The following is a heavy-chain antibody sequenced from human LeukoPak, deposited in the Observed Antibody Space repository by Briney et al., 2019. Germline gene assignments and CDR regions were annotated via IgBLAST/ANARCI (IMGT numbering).Heavy chain of an antibody. CDR1: GSTFSTYS. Sequence: PGGSLRLSCVASGSTFSTYSMNWVRQAPGKGLEWVSSISSSSTYIYYADSVKGRFTISRDNAKNSLYLQMNSLRAEDTAVYYCARDQYGSGTYSRLDYWGQGTLVTVSS. J-gene: IGHJ4*02. CDR2: ISSSSTYI. CDR3: ARDQYGSGTYSRLDY. D-gene: IGHD3-10*01. V-gene: IGHV3-21*01.